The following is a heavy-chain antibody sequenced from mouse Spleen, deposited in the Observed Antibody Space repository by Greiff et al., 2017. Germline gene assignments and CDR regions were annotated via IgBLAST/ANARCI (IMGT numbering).Heavy chain of an antibody. CDR1: GYTFTDYY. Sequence: EVQLQQSGPELVKPGASVKISCKASGYTFTDYYMNWVKQSHGKSLEWIGDINPNNGGTSYNQKFKGKATLTVDKSSSTAYMELRSLTSEDSAVYYCARKVRRYFDYWGQGTTLTVSS. V-gene: IGHV1-26*01. CDR2: INPNNGGT. J-gene: IGHJ2*01. D-gene: IGHD2-14*01. CDR3: ARKVRRYFDY.